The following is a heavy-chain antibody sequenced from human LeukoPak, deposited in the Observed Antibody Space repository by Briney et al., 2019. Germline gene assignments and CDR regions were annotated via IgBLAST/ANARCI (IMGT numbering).Heavy chain of an antibody. Sequence: GGSLRLSCGAAGFTFSSYGMHWVRQAPGKGLEWVAFIRRDGSNKSYADSVKGRFTISRDNSKNTLYLQMNSLRAEDTAVYYCAKVTTRSVTRPIDYWGQGTLVTVSS. V-gene: IGHV3-30*02. CDR2: IRRDGSNK. CDR1: GFTFSSYG. J-gene: IGHJ4*02. CDR3: AKVTTRSVTRPIDY. D-gene: IGHD4-17*01.